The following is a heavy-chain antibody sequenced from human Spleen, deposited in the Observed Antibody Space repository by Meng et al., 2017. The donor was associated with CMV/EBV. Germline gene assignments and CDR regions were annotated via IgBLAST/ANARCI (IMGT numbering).Heavy chain of an antibody. CDR3: VRDLMAMNLGTWFDP. CDR2: INTNTGNP. CDR1: GSPSTKYA. V-gene: IGHV7-4-1*02. D-gene: IGHD5-24*01. Sequence: SGSPSTKYAMNWVRQAPGQGLEWMGWINTNTGNPTYAQGFTGRFVFSSDTSVSTAYLQISSLKAEDTAVYYCVRDLMAMNLGTWFDPWGQGTLVTVSS. J-gene: IGHJ5*02.